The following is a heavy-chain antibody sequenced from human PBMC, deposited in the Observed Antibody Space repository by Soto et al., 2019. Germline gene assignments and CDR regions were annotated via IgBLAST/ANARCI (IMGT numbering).Heavy chain of an antibody. CDR3: ARGGAGYYFDY. D-gene: IGHD2-15*01. CDR1: GYTFINYA. J-gene: IGHJ4*02. CDR2: INAGNGDT. V-gene: IGHV1-3*05. Sequence: QVQLVQSGAEEKKPGASVKVSCKASGYTFINYAIHWVRQAPGQRPEWMGWINAGNGDTKYSQKFQGRVTITRDTSANTAYMDLSGLRSEGTAVYYCARGGAGYYFDYWGQGTLVTVSS.